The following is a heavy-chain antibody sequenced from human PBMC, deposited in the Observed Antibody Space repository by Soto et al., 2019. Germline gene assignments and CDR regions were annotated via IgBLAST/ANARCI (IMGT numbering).Heavy chain of an antibody. CDR3: APTPIFGGYYYYGMDV. D-gene: IGHD3-3*02. V-gene: IGHV3-48*02. CDR1: GFTFSSYS. CDR2: ISSSSSTI. Sequence: GGSLRLSCAASGFTFSSYSMNWVRQAPGKGLEWVSYISSSSSTIYYADSVKGRFTISRDNAKNSLYLQMNSLRDEDTAVYYCAPTPIFGGYYYYGMDVWGQGTTVTVSS. J-gene: IGHJ6*02.